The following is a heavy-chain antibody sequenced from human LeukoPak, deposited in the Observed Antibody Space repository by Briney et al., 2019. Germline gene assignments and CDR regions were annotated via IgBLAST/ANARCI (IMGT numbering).Heavy chain of an antibody. J-gene: IGHJ3*02. CDR3: ARVSSDYGDYVSAFDI. CDR2: IIPIFGTA. CDR1: RGTFSNYA. Sequence: SVKVSGKASRGTFSNYAISWVRQAPGQGLEWMGGIIPIFGTANYAQKFQGRVTITADESTSTAYMELSSLRSEDTAVYYCARVSSDYGDYVSAFDIWGQGTMVTVSS. V-gene: IGHV1-69*13. D-gene: IGHD4-17*01.